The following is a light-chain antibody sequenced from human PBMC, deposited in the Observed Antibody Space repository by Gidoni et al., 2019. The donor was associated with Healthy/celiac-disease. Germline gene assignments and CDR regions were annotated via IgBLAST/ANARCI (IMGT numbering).Light chain of an antibody. Sequence: DIQMTQSPSSLSASVGDRVTITCRASQTISTYLNWYQQKPGRAPRLLIYATSSLQSGVPSRFSGSGSETDFTLTISALQPEDFATYYCQQSYGTPFTFGPGTKVDIK. CDR1: QTISTY. J-gene: IGKJ3*01. CDR3: QQSYGTPFT. CDR2: ATS. V-gene: IGKV1-39*01.